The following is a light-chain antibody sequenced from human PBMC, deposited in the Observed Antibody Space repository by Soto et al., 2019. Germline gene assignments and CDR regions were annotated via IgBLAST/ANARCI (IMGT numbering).Light chain of an antibody. CDR2: AAS. V-gene: IGKV1-39*01. J-gene: IGKJ4*01. CDR1: QTLDTY. Sequence: DIQMKHSPTSLSAPVGARVTITCRASQTLDTYLNWFQQRPGQGPKLLHYAASELHSGFPPRFSGSGSGTAFTRTISRLQPEDFETYYCQQSYLTPFTFGGGTKVEIK. CDR3: QQSYLTPFT.